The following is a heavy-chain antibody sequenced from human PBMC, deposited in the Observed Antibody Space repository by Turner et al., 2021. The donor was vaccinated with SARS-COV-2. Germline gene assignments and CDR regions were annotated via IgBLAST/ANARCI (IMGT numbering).Heavy chain of an antibody. V-gene: IGHV4-39*01. J-gene: IGHJ6*02. CDR3: ASPSVDFWSGSYYGMDV. Sequence: QLQLQESGPGLVKPSETLSLTCTVSGGSISSSSYYWGWIRQPPGKGLEGIGSIYYSGSTYYNPSLKSRVTISVDTSKNQFSLKLSSVTAADTAVYYCASPSVDFWSGSYYGMDVWGQGTTVTVFS. CDR1: GGSISSSSYY. CDR2: IYYSGST. D-gene: IGHD3-3*01.